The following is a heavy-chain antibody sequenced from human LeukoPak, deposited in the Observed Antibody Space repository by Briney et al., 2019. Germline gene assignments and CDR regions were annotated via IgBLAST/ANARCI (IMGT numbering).Heavy chain of an antibody. V-gene: IGHV4-30-2*01. Sequence: SETLSLTCTVSGGSISSGGYYWSWIRQPPGKGLEWIGYIYHSGSTYYNPSLKSRVTISVDRSKNQFSLKLSSVTAADTAVYYCARGSIGSYDYWGQGTLVTVSS. CDR1: GGSISSGGYY. D-gene: IGHD2-2*01. CDR2: IYHSGST. CDR3: ARGSIGSYDY. J-gene: IGHJ4*02.